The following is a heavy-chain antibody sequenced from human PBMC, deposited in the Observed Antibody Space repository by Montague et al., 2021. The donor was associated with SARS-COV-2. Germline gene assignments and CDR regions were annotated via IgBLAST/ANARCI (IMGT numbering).Heavy chain of an antibody. CDR1: GGSISSYY. D-gene: IGHD1-1*01. CDR3: ARWGRGAVANEGAFDI. Sequence: SETLSLTCTVSGGSISSYYWSWIRQPAGKGLEWIGRIYTSGSTNYNPSLKSRVTMSVDTSKNQFSLKLSSVTAADTAVYYCARWGRGAVANEGAFDIWGQGTMVTVSS. J-gene: IGHJ3*02. CDR2: IYTSGST. V-gene: IGHV4-4*07.